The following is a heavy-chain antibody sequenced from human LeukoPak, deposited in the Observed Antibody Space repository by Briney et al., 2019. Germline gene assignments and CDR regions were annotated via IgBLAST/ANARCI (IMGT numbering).Heavy chain of an antibody. Sequence: GGSLRLSCAASGSGFTFNNYWMHWVRQAPGKGLEWVAFIRYDGGETFYADFVKGRFTISRDNSKNTLSLQLNTLRPEDTALYYCAKDGDDCIGYWGPGTLVTVSS. CDR1: GSGFTFNNYW. V-gene: IGHV3-30*02. J-gene: IGHJ4*02. CDR2: IRYDGGET. D-gene: IGHD2-21*01. CDR3: AKDGDDCIGY.